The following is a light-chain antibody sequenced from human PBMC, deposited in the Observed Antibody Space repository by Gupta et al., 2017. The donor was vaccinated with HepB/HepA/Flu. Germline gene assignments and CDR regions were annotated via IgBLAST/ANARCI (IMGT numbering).Light chain of an antibody. Sequence: EILMTQSPATLSVSPGEGATLSCRASQSVSNNLAWYQQKPGQAPRLLIYSASNRATGIPARFSGSGSGTXFTLTIXSLQSEDFAVYYCQHFNNWPPTFGXGTKVEIK. CDR2: SAS. J-gene: IGKJ4*01. CDR3: QHFNNWPPT. V-gene: IGKV3-15*01. CDR1: QSVSNN.